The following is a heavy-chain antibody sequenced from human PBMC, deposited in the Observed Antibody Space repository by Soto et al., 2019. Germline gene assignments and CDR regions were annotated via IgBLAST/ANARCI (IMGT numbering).Heavy chain of an antibody. CDR1: VGTFTNSA. CDR3: ARGRAVAGPYCIDY. Sequence: SVKASSKAPVGTFTNSAIRWVIQAPGKGLEWMGGIIPIFGTANYAQKFQGRVTITADESTSTAYMELSSLRSEDTAVYYCARGRAVAGPYCIDYWGQGTLVTVSS. J-gene: IGHJ4*02. V-gene: IGHV1-69*13. CDR2: IIPIFGTA. D-gene: IGHD6-19*01.